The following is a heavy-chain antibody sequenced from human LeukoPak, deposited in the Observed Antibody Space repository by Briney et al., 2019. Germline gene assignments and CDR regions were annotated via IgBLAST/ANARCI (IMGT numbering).Heavy chain of an antibody. Sequence: GGSLRLSCAASGFTFSDYYMSWIRQAPGKGLEWVSYISSSNSYTNYADSVKGRFTISRDNAKNSLYLQMNSLRAEDTAVYYCARGGYYGSGSYFTDWGQGTLVTVSS. V-gene: IGHV3-11*06. J-gene: IGHJ4*02. D-gene: IGHD3-10*01. CDR3: ARGGYYGSGSYFTD. CDR1: GFTFSDYY. CDR2: ISSSNSYT.